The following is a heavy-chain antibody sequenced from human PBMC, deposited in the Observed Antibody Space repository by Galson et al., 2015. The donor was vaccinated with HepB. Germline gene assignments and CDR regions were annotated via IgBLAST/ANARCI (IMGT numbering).Heavy chain of an antibody. Sequence: SVKVSCKVSGYTLTELSMHWVRQAPGKGLEWMGGFDPEDGETIYAQRFQGRVTMTEDTSTDTAYMELSSLRSEDTAVYYCATAPGGGIAAAAALGYWGQGTLVTVSS. D-gene: IGHD6-13*01. CDR3: ATAPGGGIAAAAALGY. CDR1: GYTLTELS. J-gene: IGHJ4*02. CDR2: FDPEDGET. V-gene: IGHV1-24*01.